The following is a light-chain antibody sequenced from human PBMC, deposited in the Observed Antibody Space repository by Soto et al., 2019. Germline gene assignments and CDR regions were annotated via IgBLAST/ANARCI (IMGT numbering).Light chain of an antibody. CDR1: SSDVGSYNL. J-gene: IGLJ3*02. V-gene: IGLV2-23*01. Sequence: QSALTQPASVSGSPGQSITISCTGTSSDVGSYNLVSWYQQHPGKAPKLMIYEGSKRPSGVSNRFSGSKSGNTASLTISGLQAEVEADYYCCSYAGSRVFGGGTQLTVL. CDR3: CSYAGSRV. CDR2: EGS.